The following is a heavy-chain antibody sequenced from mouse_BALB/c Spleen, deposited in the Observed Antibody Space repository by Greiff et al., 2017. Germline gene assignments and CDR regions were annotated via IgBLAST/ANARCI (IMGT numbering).Heavy chain of an antibody. CDR2: ISDGGSYT. CDR1: GFTFSDYY. CDR3: ARASYYYAMDY. Sequence: EVQGVESGGGLVKPGGSLKLSCAASGFTFSDYYMYWVRQTPEKRLEWVATISDGGSYTYYPDSVKGRFTISRDNAKNNLYLQMSSLKSEDTAMYYCARASYYYAMDYWGQGTTLTVSS. J-gene: IGHJ2*01. V-gene: IGHV5-4*02. D-gene: IGHD1-1*02.